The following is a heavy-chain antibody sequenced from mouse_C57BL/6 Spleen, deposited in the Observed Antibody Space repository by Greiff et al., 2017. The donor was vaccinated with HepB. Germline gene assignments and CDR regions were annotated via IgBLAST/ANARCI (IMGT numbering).Heavy chain of an antibody. V-gene: IGHV2-5*01. D-gene: IGHD2-1*01. CDR3: AKWVGGNYVGYFDV. Sequence: QVQLQQSGPGLVQPSQRLSITCTVSGFSLTSYGVHWVRQSPGKGLEWLGVIWRGGSTDYNAAFMSRLSITKDNSKSQVFFKMNSLQADDTAIYYCAKWVGGNYVGYFDVWGTVTTVTVSS. J-gene: IGHJ1*03. CDR1: GFSLTSYG. CDR2: IWRGGST.